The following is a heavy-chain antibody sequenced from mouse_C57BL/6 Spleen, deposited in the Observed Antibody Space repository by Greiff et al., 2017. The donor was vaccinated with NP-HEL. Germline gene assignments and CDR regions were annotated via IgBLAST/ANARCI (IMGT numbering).Heavy chain of an antibody. CDR1: GFTFSDYG. J-gene: IGHJ4*01. Sequence: EVKLVESGGGLVKPGGSLKLSCAASGFTFSDYGMHWVRQAPEKGLEWVAYISSGSSTIYYADTVKGRFTISRDNAKNTLFLQMTSLRSEDTAMYYCARDPNWDGGAMDYWGQGTSVTVSS. V-gene: IGHV5-17*01. D-gene: IGHD4-1*02. CDR3: ARDPNWDGGAMDY. CDR2: ISSGSSTI.